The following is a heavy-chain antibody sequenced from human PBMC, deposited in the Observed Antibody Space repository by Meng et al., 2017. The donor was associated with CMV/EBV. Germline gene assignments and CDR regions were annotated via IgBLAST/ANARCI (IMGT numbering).Heavy chain of an antibody. Sequence: LRLSCTVSGGSIGSGAYYWSCNRQHPGRGLEWIGYIYYSGSTYYNPSLNSRVTISVDTSKNQFSLKLSSVTAADTAVYYCASRISHGPRIADRRSYYYYGIDVWGQGTTVTVSS. V-gene: IGHV4-31*02. D-gene: IGHD6-6*01. J-gene: IGHJ6*02. CDR3: ASRISHGPRIADRRSYYYYGIDV. CDR2: IYYSGST. CDR1: GGSIGSGAYY.